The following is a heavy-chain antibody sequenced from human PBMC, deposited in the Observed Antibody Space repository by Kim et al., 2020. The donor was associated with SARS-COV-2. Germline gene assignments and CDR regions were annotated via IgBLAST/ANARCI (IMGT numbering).Heavy chain of an antibody. D-gene: IGHD5-12*01. V-gene: IGHV1-69*04. J-gene: IGHJ4*02. CDR1: GGTFSSYA. CDR3: ARGAWWLRHHPGFTFVY. CDR2: IIPILGIA. Sequence: SVKVSCKASGGTFSSYAISWVRQAPGQGLEWMGRIIPILGIANYAQKFQGRVTITADKSTSTAYMELSSLRSEDTAVYYCARGAWWLRHHPGFTFVYWGQGTLVTVSS.